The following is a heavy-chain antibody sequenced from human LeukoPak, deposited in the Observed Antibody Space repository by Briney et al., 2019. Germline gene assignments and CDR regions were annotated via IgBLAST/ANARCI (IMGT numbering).Heavy chain of an antibody. CDR3: ASGYSRDYFDY. D-gene: IGHD5-18*01. CDR1: GGSISSYY. Sequence: PSETLSLTCTVSGGSISSYYWSWIRQPPGKGLEWIGYIYYSGSTNYNPSLKSRVTISVDTSKNQFSLKLSSVTAADTAVHYCASGYSRDYFDYWGQGTLVTVSS. J-gene: IGHJ4*02. V-gene: IGHV4-59*08. CDR2: IYYSGST.